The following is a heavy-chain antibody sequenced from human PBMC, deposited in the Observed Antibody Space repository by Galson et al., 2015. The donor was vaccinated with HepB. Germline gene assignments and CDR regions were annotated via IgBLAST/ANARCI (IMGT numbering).Heavy chain of an antibody. CDR3: ARSGDNRDGYNDY. Sequence: SVKVSCKASGGTFSSYTISWVRQAPGQGLEWMGRIIPILGIANYAQKFQGRVTITADKSTSTAYMELSSLRSEDTAVYYCARSGDNRDGYNDYWGQGTLVTVSS. CDR1: GGTFSSYT. V-gene: IGHV1-69*02. CDR2: IIPILGIA. D-gene: IGHD5-24*01. J-gene: IGHJ4*02.